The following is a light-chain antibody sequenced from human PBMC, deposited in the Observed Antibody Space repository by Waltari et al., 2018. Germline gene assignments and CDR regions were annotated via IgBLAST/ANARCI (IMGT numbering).Light chain of an antibody. J-gene: IGKJ2*01. CDR2: WAS. CDR3: QQYYAAPYT. Sequence: DIVMTQSPDSLAVSLGGRATINCKSSRSVLDTSKNKNFLAWYQLKPGQSPKLLIYWASTRESGVPDRFSASVSGTDFTLTISSLQAEDVAIYSCQQYYAAPYTFGQGTKVKIK. V-gene: IGKV4-1*01. CDR1: RSVLDTSKNKNF.